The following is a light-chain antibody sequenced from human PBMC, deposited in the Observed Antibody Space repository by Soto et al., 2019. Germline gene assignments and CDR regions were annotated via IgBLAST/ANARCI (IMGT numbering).Light chain of an antibody. CDR1: QSISNK. J-gene: IGKJ1*01. CDR3: QQYYSYPRT. Sequence: VRAQSQEGRSVTPGGTASRACMASQSISNKVVWYQQKLGQAPRLLIHGASTRATGIPARFSGRGSGTESTLTISSLQSEDFATYYCQQYYSYPRTVGQGTKVDIK. V-gene: IGKV3-15*01. CDR2: GAS.